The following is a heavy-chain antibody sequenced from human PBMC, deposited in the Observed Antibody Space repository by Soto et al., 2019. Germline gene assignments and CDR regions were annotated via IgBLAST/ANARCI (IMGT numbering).Heavy chain of an antibody. CDR2: IWYDGNSK. D-gene: IGHD3-22*01. CDR1: GFTFTSYG. CDR3: ARENYYDTSGLDY. Sequence: LRLSCAASGFTFTSYGMHWVRQAPGKGLEWVAGIWYDGNSKYYEDSVKGRFTISRDNSKNTLYLEMNSLRGDDTAVYYCARENYYDTSGLDYWGQGTLVTVSS. J-gene: IGHJ4*02. V-gene: IGHV3-33*01.